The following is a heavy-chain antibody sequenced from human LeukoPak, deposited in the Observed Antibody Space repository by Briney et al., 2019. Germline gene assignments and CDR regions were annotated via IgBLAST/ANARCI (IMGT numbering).Heavy chain of an antibody. J-gene: IGHJ4*02. CDR2: INSDGSST. D-gene: IGHD6-13*01. Sequence: GGSLRLSCAASGFTFSSYWMHWVRQAPGKGLVWVSHINSDGSSTSYADSVKGRFTISRDNARNSLYLQMNSLRAEDTAVYYCASGRQLGYWGQGTLVTVSS. V-gene: IGHV3-74*01. CDR1: GFTFSSYW. CDR3: ASGRQLGY.